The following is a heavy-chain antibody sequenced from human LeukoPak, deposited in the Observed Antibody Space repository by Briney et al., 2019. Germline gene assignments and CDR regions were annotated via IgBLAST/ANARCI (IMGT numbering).Heavy chain of an antibody. CDR3: AKDLYCSSTSCSEHY. D-gene: IGHD2-2*01. CDR1: GFTFSSYR. Sequence: GGSLRLSCAASGFTFSSYRMSWVRQAPGKGLEWVSSITGSGGSTYYADSVKGRFTISRDNSKNTLYLQMNSLRAEDTAVYYCAKDLYCSSTSCSEHYWGQGTLVTVSS. CDR2: ITGSGGST. J-gene: IGHJ4*02. V-gene: IGHV3-23*01.